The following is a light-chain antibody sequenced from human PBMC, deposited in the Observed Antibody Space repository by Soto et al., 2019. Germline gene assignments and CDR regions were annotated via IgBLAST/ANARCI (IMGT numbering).Light chain of an antibody. J-gene: IGLJ1*01. CDR2: EVS. V-gene: IGLV2-14*01. Sequence: QSALTQPASVSGSPGQSITISCTGTSSDVGSYDYVSWYQVHPGKAPKLILFEVSNRPSGVSYRFSGSKSGNTASLTISGLQAEDEADYFCCSYSISTAYVFGTGTKLTVL. CDR3: CSYSISTAYV. CDR1: SSDVGSYDY.